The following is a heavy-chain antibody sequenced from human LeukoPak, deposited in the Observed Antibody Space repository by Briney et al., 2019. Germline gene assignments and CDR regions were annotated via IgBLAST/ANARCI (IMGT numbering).Heavy chain of an antibody. J-gene: IGHJ4*02. D-gene: IGHD3-3*01. CDR3: ARAPNYDFWSGYSYYFDY. CDR2: ISSSSSYI. CDR1: GFTFSSYS. Sequence: GGSLRLSCAASGFTFSSYSMNWVRQAPGKGLEWVSSISSSSSYIYYADSVKGRFTISRDNAKNSLYLQMNSLRAEDTAVYYCARAPNYDFWSGYSYYFDYWGQGTLVTVSS. V-gene: IGHV3-21*01.